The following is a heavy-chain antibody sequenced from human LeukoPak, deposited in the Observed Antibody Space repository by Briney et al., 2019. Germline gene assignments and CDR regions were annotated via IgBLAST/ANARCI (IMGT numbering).Heavy chain of an antibody. D-gene: IGHD3-22*01. Sequence: PGGSLRLSCAASGFTFSSYSMNWVRQAPGKGLEWVSYISSSSSTIYYADSVKGRFTISRDNAKNSLYLQMNSLRAEDTAVYYCAGGKSRYYDSSGYDYWGQGTLVTVSS. CDR2: ISSSSSTI. J-gene: IGHJ4*02. V-gene: IGHV3-48*01. CDR3: AGGKSRYYDSSGYDY. CDR1: GFTFSSYS.